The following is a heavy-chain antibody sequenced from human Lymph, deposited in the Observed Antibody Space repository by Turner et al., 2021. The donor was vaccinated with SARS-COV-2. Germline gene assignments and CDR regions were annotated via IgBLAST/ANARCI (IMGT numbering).Heavy chain of an antibody. Sequence: QVLLVQSGAEVKKPGASVNVSCKASGDNFTSDYILWVGQAPGQWLEWMGIINPSGGFTSYEQKFQGRVTMTRDTSTITVYMELGSLRSEGTAVYYCARDHQSLGMSSWFVESAASDRDYWGQGTLVTFSS. CDR2: INPSGGFT. D-gene: IGHD3-10*01. CDR3: ARDHQSLGMSSWFVESAASDRDY. CDR1: GDNFTSDY. J-gene: IGHJ4*02. V-gene: IGHV1-46*01.